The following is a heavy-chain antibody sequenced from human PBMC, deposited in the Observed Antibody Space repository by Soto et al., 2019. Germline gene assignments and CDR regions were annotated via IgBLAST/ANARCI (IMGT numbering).Heavy chain of an antibody. D-gene: IGHD3-16*01. CDR3: ASPTLGAFDI. J-gene: IGHJ3*02. CDR1: GGSISSSNYY. V-gene: IGHV4-39*01. CDR2: IYYSGST. Sequence: PSLTCTVSGGSISSSNYYWGWIRQPPGKGLEWIGSIYYSGSTAYNSSLKSRVTMSVDTSKNQLSLRLSSVTAADTAVYYCASPTLGAFDIWGQGTMVTV.